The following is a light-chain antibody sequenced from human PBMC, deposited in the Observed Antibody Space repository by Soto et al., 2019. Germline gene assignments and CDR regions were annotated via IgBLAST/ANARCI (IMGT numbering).Light chain of an antibody. CDR1: HSVSSSY. Sequence: EIVLTQSPGTLSLSPGERATLSCRASHSVSSSYLAWYQQKPGQAPRLIIYGASGRATGIPDRFSGSGSGTDFTLTISRLEPEDFAVYYCQHYGSSPPVTFGQGTRLEIK. CDR3: QHYGSSPPVT. J-gene: IGKJ5*01. V-gene: IGKV3-20*01. CDR2: GAS.